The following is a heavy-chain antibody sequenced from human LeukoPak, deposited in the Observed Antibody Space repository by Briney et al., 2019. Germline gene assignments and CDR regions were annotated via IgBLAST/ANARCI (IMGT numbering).Heavy chain of an antibody. Sequence: GGSLRLSCAGSRLPFSIAWMTWVRQAPGKGLEWVGRIKSRADGGTTDYAAPVKGRFDISRDDSKSTVYLQMNSLRTEDTAVYYCTTPVHYSDSRFDFWGPGTLVTVSS. CDR3: TTPVHYSDSRFDF. J-gene: IGHJ4*02. CDR2: IKSRADGGTT. CDR1: RLPFSIAW. V-gene: IGHV3-15*01. D-gene: IGHD3-22*01.